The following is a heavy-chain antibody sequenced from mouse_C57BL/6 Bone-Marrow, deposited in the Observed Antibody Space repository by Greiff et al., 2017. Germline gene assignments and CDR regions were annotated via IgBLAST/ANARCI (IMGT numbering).Heavy chain of an antibody. CDR1: GYTFTNYW. J-gene: IGHJ1*03. CDR2: IYPGGGYT. CDR3: AREGGGNYWYFDV. D-gene: IGHD1-1*02. V-gene: IGHV1-63*01. Sequence: VQLQQSGAELVRPGTSVKMSCKASGYTFTNYWIGWAKQRPGHGLEWIGDIYPGGGYTNYNEKFKGKATLTADKSSSTAYMQFSSLTSEDSAIYYCAREGGGNYWYFDVWGTGTTVTVSS.